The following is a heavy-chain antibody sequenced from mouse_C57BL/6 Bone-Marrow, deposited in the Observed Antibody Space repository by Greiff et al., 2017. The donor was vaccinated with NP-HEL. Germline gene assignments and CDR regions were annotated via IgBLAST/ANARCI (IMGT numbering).Heavy chain of an antibody. D-gene: IGHD2-1*01. CDR2: IDPSDSYT. CDR3: ARCGNYGWFAY. Sequence: VQLQQPGAELVRPGTSVKLSCKASGYTFTSYWMHWVKQSPGQGLEWIGVIDPSDSYTNYNQKFKGKATLTVDTSSSTAYMQLSSLTSEDSAVYYCARCGNYGWFAYWGQGTLVTVSA. V-gene: IGHV1-59*01. CDR1: GYTFTSYW. J-gene: IGHJ3*01.